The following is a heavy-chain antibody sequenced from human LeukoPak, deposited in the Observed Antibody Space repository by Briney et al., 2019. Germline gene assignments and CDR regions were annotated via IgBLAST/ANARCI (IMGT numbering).Heavy chain of an antibody. J-gene: IGHJ6*03. Sequence: GESLQISCKGSGYSFTSYWIGWVRQMPGKGLEWMGIIYPGDSDTRYSPSFQGQVTISADKSISTAHLQWSSLKASDTAMYYCAAGQLLRGYYMDVWGKGTTVTVSS. CDR3: AAGQLLRGYYMDV. CDR1: GYSFTSYW. CDR2: IYPGDSDT. V-gene: IGHV5-51*01. D-gene: IGHD1-1*01.